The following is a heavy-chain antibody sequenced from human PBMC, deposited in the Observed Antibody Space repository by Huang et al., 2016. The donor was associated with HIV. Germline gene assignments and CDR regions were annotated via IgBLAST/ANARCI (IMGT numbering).Heavy chain of an antibody. CDR3: AKADSGAAAGSLVDY. D-gene: IGHD6-13*01. V-gene: IGHV3-23*01. J-gene: IGHJ4*02. CDR1: GFTFSSYA. Sequence: EVQLLESGGGLVQPGGSLRLSCAASGFTFSSYAMSWVRQAPGKGMEWVPSITGRGSSSYYADSVKGRFTISRDNSKNTLYLQMNSLRAEDTAIYYCAKADSGAAAGSLVDYWGQGTLVTVSS. CDR2: ITGRGSSS.